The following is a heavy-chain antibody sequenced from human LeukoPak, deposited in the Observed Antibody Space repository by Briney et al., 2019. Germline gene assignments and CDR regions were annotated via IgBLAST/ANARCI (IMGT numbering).Heavy chain of an antibody. D-gene: IGHD3-16*02. J-gene: IGHJ3*01. CDR1: GFTFSNYG. CDR3: AKARDYIWGSYRPDAFDF. Sequence: PGGSLRLSCAASGFTFSNYGMHWVRQAPGKGLEWVAAISFDGNNKYYADSVKGRFTISRDNSNNTVYLRMNSLKPEDTAVYYCAKARDYIWGSYRPDAFDFWGQGTKVTASS. V-gene: IGHV3-30*18. CDR2: ISFDGNNK.